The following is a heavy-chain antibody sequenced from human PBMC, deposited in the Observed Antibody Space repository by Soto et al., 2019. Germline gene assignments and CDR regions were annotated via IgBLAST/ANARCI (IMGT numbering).Heavy chain of an antibody. V-gene: IGHV4-30-4*01. J-gene: IGHJ4*02. D-gene: IGHD5-12*01. CDR1: GGSISSGDYY. CDR2: IYYSGST. CDR3: ARKDGYNYQTPLFDY. Sequence: QVQLQESGPGLVKPSQTLSLTCTVSGGSISSGDYYWSWIRQSPGKGLEWIGYIYYSGSTYYNPSLKSRVTISVDTSKNQFSLKLSSVTAADTAVYYCARKDGYNYQTPLFDYWGQGTLVTVSS.